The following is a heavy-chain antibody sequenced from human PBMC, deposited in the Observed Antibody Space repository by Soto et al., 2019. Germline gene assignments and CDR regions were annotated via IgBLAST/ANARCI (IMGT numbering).Heavy chain of an antibody. CDR2: ISYDGSDK. CDR1: GFTFSPYT. D-gene: IGHD2-21*02. Sequence: AGGSLRLSCAASGFTFSPYTMHWVRQTPGKGLEWVAVISYDGSDKNYADSVRGRFTISRDNSKNTLFLQMNSLRAEDTALYYCARGGGFCGADCYKGGIDYWGQGALVTVS. J-gene: IGHJ4*02. CDR3: ARGGGFCGADCYKGGIDY. V-gene: IGHV3-30-3*01.